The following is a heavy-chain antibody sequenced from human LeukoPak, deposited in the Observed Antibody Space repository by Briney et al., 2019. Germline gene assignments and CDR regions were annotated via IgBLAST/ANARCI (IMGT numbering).Heavy chain of an antibody. CDR2: IYSDGST. CDR3: ARGRGGYAFDI. J-gene: IGHJ3*02. Sequence: GGSLRLSCAASGFTVSSNYMSWVRQAPGKGLEWVSVIYSDGSTSYADSVKGRFTNSRDNSKNTLYLQMNSLRAEDTAVYYCARGRGGYAFDIWGQGTMVTVSS. V-gene: IGHV3-53*01. D-gene: IGHD3-10*01. CDR1: GFTVSSNY.